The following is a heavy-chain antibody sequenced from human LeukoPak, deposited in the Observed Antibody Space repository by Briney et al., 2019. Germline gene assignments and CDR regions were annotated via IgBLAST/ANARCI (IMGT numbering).Heavy chain of an antibody. Sequence: ASVKVSCKASGYTFTSYAMHWVRQAPGQGLEWMGWINAGNGNTKYSQEFQGRVTITRDTSASTAYMELSSLRSGDMAVYYCARAPYDILTGYTYYFDYWGQGTLVTVSS. J-gene: IGHJ4*02. CDR1: GYTFTSYA. CDR2: INAGNGNT. CDR3: ARAPYDILTGYTYYFDY. D-gene: IGHD3-9*01. V-gene: IGHV1-3*03.